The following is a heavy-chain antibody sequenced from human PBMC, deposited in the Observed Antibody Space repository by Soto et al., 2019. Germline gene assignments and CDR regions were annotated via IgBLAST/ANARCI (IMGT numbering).Heavy chain of an antibody. D-gene: IGHD3-10*01. J-gene: IGHJ6*03. CDR3: ARMVRGSNIDYYHYMDV. Sequence: QVQLVQSGAEVKKPGASVKVSCKASGYSFTSHGISWVRQAPGQGLEWMAWISASNGDTNYAQKFQGRGTVTTDTSTSTGYMELRSLRSEDTAVYYCARMVRGSNIDYYHYMDVWGKGTMVTVSS. CDR1: GYSFTSHG. V-gene: IGHV1-18*01. CDR2: ISASNGDT.